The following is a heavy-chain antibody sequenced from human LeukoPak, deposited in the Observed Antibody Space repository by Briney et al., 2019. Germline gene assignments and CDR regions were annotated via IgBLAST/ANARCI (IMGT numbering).Heavy chain of an antibody. CDR2: INYSGNT. V-gene: IGHV4-34*01. D-gene: IGHD3-22*01. J-gene: IGHJ1*01. CDR1: GGSFSGVY. CDR3: ARGGYYDSSGYSAAEYFQH. Sequence: PSETLSLTCAVYGGSFSGVYWSWVRQSPGNGLEWIAEINYSGNTNYNPSLKSRVTILIDTSKNQFSLKLNSLTAADTAMYFCARGGYYDSSGYSAAEYFQHWGQGTLVTVSS.